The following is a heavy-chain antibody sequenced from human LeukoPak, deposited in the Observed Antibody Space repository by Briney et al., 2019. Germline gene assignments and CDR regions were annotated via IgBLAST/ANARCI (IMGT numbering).Heavy chain of an antibody. Sequence: GGSLRLSCAASGFTFSSYWMHWVRQAPGKGLEWVSYISSRGTTTYYADSVKGRFTISGDDAKNSLYLHMNSLRVEDTAVYYCARLYSSSSGLRASDYWGQGTLVTVSS. D-gene: IGHD6-6*01. CDR3: ARLYSSSSGLRASDY. CDR1: GFTFSSYW. J-gene: IGHJ4*02. CDR2: ISSRGTTT. V-gene: IGHV3-48*04.